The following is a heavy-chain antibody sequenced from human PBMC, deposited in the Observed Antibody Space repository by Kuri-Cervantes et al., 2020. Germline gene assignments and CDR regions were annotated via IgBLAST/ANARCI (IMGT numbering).Heavy chain of an antibody. CDR3: ARGWPQRPFDY. CDR2: INHSGST. D-gene: IGHD5-12*01. V-gene: IGHV4-34*01. Sequence: SETLSLTCAVYGGSFSGYYWSWIRQSPGKGLEWIGEINHSGSTNYNPSLKSRVTISVDTSKNQFSLKLSSVTAADTAVYYCARGWPQRPFDYWGQGTLVTVSS. CDR1: GGSFSGYY. J-gene: IGHJ4*02.